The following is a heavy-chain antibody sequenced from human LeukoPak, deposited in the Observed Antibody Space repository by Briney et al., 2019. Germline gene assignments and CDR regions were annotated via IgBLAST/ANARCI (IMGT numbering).Heavy chain of an antibody. J-gene: IGHJ4*02. D-gene: IGHD1-26*01. V-gene: IGHV3-53*01. CDR1: GFTVSSNY. Sequence: GGSLRLSCAVSGFTVSSNYMSWVRQAPGKGLEWVSVIYSGGSTYYADSVKGRFTISRDNSKNTLYLQVNSLRAEDTAVYYCARGLSGSYHYFDYWGQGTLVTVSS. CDR3: ARGLSGSYHYFDY. CDR2: IYSGGST.